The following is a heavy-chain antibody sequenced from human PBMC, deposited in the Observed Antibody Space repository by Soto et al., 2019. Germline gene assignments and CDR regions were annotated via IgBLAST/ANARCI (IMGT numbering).Heavy chain of an antibody. V-gene: IGHV1-18*01. CDR3: ARQICSSTRCYAGWFDP. J-gene: IGHJ5*02. Sequence: SVKLYCKASVYTFTSNAISWARRAHRQGREWMGWISAYNGNTNYAQKLQGRVTMTTDTSTSTAYMELRSLRSDDTAVYYCARQICSSTRCYAGWFDPWGQGTLVTVSS. D-gene: IGHD2-2*01. CDR2: ISAYNGNT. CDR1: VYTFTSNA.